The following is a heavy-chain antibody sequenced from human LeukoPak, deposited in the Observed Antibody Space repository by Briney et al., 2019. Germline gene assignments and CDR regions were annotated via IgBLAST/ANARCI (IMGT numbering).Heavy chain of an antibody. V-gene: IGHV1-18*01. CDR1: GYIFTSYG. J-gene: IGHJ6*03. Sequence: GASVNVSCKSSGYIFTSYGSSGVRQAPGRGLEGMGWISAYNGNTNYAQKLQGRVTMTTDTSTSTAYMELRSLRSDDTAVYYCAREKYYDFWSGYPKPPLGYMDVWGKGTTVTVSS. CDR3: AREKYYDFWSGYPKPPLGYMDV. D-gene: IGHD3-3*01. CDR2: ISAYNGNT.